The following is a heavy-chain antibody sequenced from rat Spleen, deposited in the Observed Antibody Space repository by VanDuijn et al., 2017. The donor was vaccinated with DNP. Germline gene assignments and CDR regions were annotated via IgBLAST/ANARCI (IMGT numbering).Heavy chain of an antibody. D-gene: IGHD1-11*01. CDR1: GFTFSDYY. V-gene: IGHV5-7*01. Sequence: EVQLVESGGGLVQPGRSLKLSCAASGFTFSDYYMAWFRQAPRKGLEWVAYIRYDGGYTKYGDSVKGRFTISRDNAKSTLYLQMDSLRSEETATYYCARHGEVPTRFAMDAWGQGTSVTVSS. J-gene: IGHJ4*01. CDR3: ARHGEVPTRFAMDA. CDR2: IRYDGGYT.